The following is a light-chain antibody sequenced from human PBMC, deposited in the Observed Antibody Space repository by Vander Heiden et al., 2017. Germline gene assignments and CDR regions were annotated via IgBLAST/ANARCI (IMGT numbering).Light chain of an antibody. V-gene: IGKV3-20*01. J-gene: IGKJ1*01. CDR2: GAS. CDR1: QSVSNSY. Sequence: EIVLTQSPGTLSLSPGERATLSCRASQSVSNSYLAWYQQKPGQAPRVLIYGASSRAAGIPDRFSGSGSGTDFTLTISRLEPEDFAVYYCQQYGSSPTFGQGTKVEIK. CDR3: QQYGSSPT.